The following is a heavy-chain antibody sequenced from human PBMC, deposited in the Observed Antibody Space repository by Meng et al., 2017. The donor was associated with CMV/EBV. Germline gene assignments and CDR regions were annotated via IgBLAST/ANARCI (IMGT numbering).Heavy chain of an antibody. J-gene: IGHJ6*02. CDR2: ISGSGGST. Sequence: GGSLRRSCAASGFTCSSYAMSWVRQAPGKGLEWVSAISGSGGSTYYADSVKGRFTISRDNSKNTLYLQMNSLRAEDTAVYYCAKVGRVAAAGYYYYGMDVWGQGTTVTVSS. CDR3: AKVGRVAAAGYYYYGMDV. CDR1: GFTCSSYA. D-gene: IGHD6-13*01. V-gene: IGHV3-23*01.